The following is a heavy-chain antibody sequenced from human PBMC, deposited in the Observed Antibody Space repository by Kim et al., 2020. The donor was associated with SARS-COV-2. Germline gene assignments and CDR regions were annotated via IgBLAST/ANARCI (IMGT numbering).Heavy chain of an antibody. V-gene: IGHV4-39*01. CDR3: ARHSDRECSSTICGFHL. D-gene: IGHD2-2*01. J-gene: IGHJ5*02. CDR1: GASISSSPYF. CDR2: VSYSGTT. Sequence: SETLSLTCSVSGASISSSPYFWGWLRQPPGKGLEWIATVSYSGTTWHNPSLRTRVNIFLDTSKNQFSLEVNSMTAADTGLYFCARHSDRECSSTICGFHLWGQGTLVTVSS.